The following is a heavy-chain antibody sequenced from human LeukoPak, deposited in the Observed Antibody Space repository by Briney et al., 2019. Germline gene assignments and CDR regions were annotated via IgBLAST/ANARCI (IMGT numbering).Heavy chain of an antibody. J-gene: IGHJ4*02. CDR2: ISAHNGNT. Sequence: ASVKVSCKASGYTFTSYGISWVRQAPGQGLEWMGWISAHNGNTNYAQKLQGRVNMTTDTSTSTAYMELRSLRSDDSAVYYCARDPGLFHYYDSSGLFDYWGQGTLVTVSS. CDR3: ARDPGLFHYYDSSGLFDY. D-gene: IGHD3-22*01. CDR1: GYTFTSYG. V-gene: IGHV1-18*01.